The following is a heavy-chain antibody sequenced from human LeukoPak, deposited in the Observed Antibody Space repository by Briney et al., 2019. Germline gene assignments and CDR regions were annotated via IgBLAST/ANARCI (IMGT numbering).Heavy chain of an antibody. CDR2: IYNSGST. V-gene: IGHV4-59*08. J-gene: IGHJ4*02. CDR3: ARQAGGNSGPFDY. CDR1: GGSISSINSNY. D-gene: IGHD4-23*01. Sequence: SETLSLTCTVSGGSISSINSNYCSWIRQPPGKGLEWIGYIYNSGSTNYNPSLKSRVTISVDTSKNQFSLKLSSVTAADTAVYYSARQAGGNSGPFDYWGQGTVVTVSS.